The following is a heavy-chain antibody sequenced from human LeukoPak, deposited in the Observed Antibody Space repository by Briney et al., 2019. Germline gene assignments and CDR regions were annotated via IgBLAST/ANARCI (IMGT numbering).Heavy chain of an antibody. CDR3: AKNPYEYYFDY. D-gene: IGHD5-12*01. V-gene: IGHV1-2*02. J-gene: IGHJ4*02. Sequence: EASVKVSCKASGYTFTGYYVHWVRQAPGQGLEWMGWVNPNSGDTNYAQKFQGRVTMTRDTSITTAYLELSGLRSDDTAVYYCAKNPYEYYFDYWGQGTLVTVSS. CDR1: GYTFTGYY. CDR2: VNPNSGDT.